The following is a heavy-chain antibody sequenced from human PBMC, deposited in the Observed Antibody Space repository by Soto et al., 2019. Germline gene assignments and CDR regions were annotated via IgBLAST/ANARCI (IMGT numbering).Heavy chain of an antibody. J-gene: IGHJ4*02. D-gene: IGHD3-3*02. CDR2: INHFGQT. CDR3: ATNTAFKSDY. Sequence: QVQLQQWGTGLLKPSETLSLTCAVFGGSLSHYNWNWIRQPPGKGPEWIGEINHFGQTNHNPSLKSRASMSVDMSKSQFSLKLSSVTAADTGVYYCATNTAFKSDYWGQGTLVTVSS. V-gene: IGHV4-34*02. CDR1: GGSLSHYN.